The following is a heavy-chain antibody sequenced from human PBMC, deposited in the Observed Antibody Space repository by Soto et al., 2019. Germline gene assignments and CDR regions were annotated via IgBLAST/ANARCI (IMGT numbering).Heavy chain of an antibody. D-gene: IGHD3-16*01. CDR3: ARMETFGSLNWFDP. CDR2: MNPGSDDT. V-gene: IGHV1-8*02. J-gene: IGHJ5*02. CDR1: GGTFSSYA. Sequence: ASVKVSCKASGGTFSSYAISWVRQATGQGLEWMGWMNPGSDDTGYAQKFQGRVTMTRDMSIATAYMELSSLRSDDTAIYYCARMETFGSLNWFDPWGQGTLVTVSS.